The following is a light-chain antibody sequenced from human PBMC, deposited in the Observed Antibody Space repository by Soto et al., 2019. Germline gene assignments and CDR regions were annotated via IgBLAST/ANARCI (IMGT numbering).Light chain of an antibody. CDR2: EAS. V-gene: IGLV2-23*01. CDR3: CSNAAGGTYV. J-gene: IGLJ1*01. CDR1: SSDVGSHNL. Sequence: QSGLTQPASVSGSPGQSITISCTGTSSDVGSHNLVSWYQHYPGKAPKLIIFEASKRPSGVSNRFSGSKSGSTASLTISGLQAEDEADYYCCSNAAGGTYVFGTGTKVTVL.